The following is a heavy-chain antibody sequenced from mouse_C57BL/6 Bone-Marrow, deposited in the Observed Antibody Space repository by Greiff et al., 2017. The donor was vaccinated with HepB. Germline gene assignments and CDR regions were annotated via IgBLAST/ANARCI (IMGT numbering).Heavy chain of an antibody. Sequence: VQRVESGAELVRPGASVTLSCKASGYTFTDYEMHWVKQTPVHGLEWIGAIDPETGGTAYNQKFKGKAILTADKSSSTAYMELRSLTSEDSAVYYCTWDDAMDYWGQGTSVTVSS. D-gene: IGHD4-1*01. CDR1: GYTFTDYE. J-gene: IGHJ4*01. V-gene: IGHV1-15*01. CDR3: TWDDAMDY. CDR2: IDPETGGT.